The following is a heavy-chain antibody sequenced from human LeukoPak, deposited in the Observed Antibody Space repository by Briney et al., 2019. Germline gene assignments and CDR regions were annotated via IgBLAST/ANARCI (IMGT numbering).Heavy chain of an antibody. CDR1: GYSISSGYY. Sequence: SETLSLTCTVSGYSISSGYYWGWIRQPPGKGLEWIGYIYYSGSTKYNPSLKSRVTISVDTSKNQFSLRLSSVTAADTAVYYCARDRSYYSDTGADYWGQGIMVIVSS. D-gene: IGHD3-22*01. J-gene: IGHJ4*02. CDR3: ARDRSYYSDTGADY. V-gene: IGHV4-61*01. CDR2: IYYSGST.